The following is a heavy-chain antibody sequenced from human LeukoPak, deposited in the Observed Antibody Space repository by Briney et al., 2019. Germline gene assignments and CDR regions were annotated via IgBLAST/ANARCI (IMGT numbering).Heavy chain of an antibody. J-gene: IGHJ4*02. CDR3: AKGLERWLQSPFDS. CDR1: GFTFSSYA. V-gene: IGHV3-23*01. D-gene: IGHD5-24*01. CDR2: ISGSGGST. Sequence: GGSLRLSCAASGFTFSSYAMSWVRQAPGKGLEWVSPISGSGGSTSYADSVKGRFTISRGNSKNTLSLQMDSLRAEDTAVYFCAKGLERWLQSPFDSWGQGTLVTVSS.